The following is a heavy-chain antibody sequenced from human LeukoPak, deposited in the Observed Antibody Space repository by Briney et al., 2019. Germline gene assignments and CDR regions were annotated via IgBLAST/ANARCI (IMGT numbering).Heavy chain of an antibody. D-gene: IGHD2-2*01. CDR2: IIPILGIA. J-gene: IGHJ1*01. Sequence: WASVKVSCKASGGTFSSYAISWVRQAPGQGLEWMGRIIPILGIANYARKFQGRVTITADKSTSTAYMELSSLRSEDTAVYYCASSDCSSSGCQIFGSEAFDFWGPGTLVTVSS. CDR1: GGTFSSYA. CDR3: ASSDCSSSGCQIFGSEAFDF. V-gene: IGHV1-69*04.